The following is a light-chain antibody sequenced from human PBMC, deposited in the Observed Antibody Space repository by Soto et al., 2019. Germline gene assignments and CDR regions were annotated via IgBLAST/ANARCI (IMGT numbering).Light chain of an antibody. Sequence: ALQMTQSPSSLSASVGDRVTITCRASQDIRTELGWYQQKPGKAPKLLIYGATTLQSGVPSRFSGSGSGTDFTLTISGLQPGDFVTYYCLQDYNYPRTFGQGTKVEVK. J-gene: IGKJ1*01. CDR3: LQDYNYPRT. V-gene: IGKV1-6*01. CDR1: QDIRTE. CDR2: GAT.